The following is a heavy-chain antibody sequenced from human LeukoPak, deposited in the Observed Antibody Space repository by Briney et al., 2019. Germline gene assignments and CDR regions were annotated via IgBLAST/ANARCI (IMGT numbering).Heavy chain of an antibody. J-gene: IGHJ3*02. CDR2: IEQDGSEK. V-gene: IGHV3-7*01. Sequence: PGGSLRLSCAASGFTFSNYWMSWVRQAPGKGLEWVANIEQDGSEKYYVDSVKGRFTISRDNAMNSLYLQMNSLRAEDTAVYHCARFGSVAGSPVSFDIWGQGTMVTVSS. CDR3: ARFGSVAGSPVSFDI. D-gene: IGHD6-19*01. CDR1: GFTFSNYW.